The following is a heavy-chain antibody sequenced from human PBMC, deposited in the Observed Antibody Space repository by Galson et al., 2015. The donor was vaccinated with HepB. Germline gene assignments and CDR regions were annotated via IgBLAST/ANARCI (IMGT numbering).Heavy chain of an antibody. J-gene: IGHJ1*01. Sequence: SLRLSCAASGFTFSDYYMSWIRQAPGKGLEWVSYISSSSSYTNYADSVKGRFTISRDNAKNTLYLQMNSLRAEDTAVYYCARDYGNGRFLEWSLPEHWGQGTLVTVSS. CDR2: ISSSSSYT. D-gene: IGHD3-3*01. CDR3: ARDYGNGRFLEWSLPEH. CDR1: GFTFSDYY. V-gene: IGHV3-11*06.